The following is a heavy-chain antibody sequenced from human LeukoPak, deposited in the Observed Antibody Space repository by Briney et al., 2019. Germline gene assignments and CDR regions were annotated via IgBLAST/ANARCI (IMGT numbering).Heavy chain of an antibody. V-gene: IGHV4-34*01. Sequence: SETLSLTCAVYGGSFSGYYWSWIRQPQGKGLEWIGEINHSGSTNYNPSLKSRVTISVDTSKNQFSLKLSSVTAANTAVYYCARGGYSYGKYYFDYWGQGTLVTVSS. CDR1: GGSFSGYY. CDR2: INHSGST. D-gene: IGHD5-18*01. CDR3: ARGGYSYGKYYFDY. J-gene: IGHJ4*02.